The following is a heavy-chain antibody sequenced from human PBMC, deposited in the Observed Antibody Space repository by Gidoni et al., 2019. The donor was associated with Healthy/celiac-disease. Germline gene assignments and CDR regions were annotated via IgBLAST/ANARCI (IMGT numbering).Heavy chain of an antibody. CDR3: AKDRATKTNYYYYGMDV. V-gene: IGHV3-30*18. D-gene: IGHD1-1*01. Sequence: QVQLVESGGGVVQPGRSLRLSCAASGFTFSSYGMHWVRQAPGKGLEWVAVISYDGSNKYYADSVKCLFTISRDNSKNTLYLQMNSLRAEDTAVYYCAKDRATKTNYYYYGMDVWGQGTTVTVSS. CDR2: ISYDGSNK. CDR1: GFTFSSYG. J-gene: IGHJ6*02.